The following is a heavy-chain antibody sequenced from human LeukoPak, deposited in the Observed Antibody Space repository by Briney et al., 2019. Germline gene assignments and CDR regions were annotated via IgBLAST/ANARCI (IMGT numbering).Heavy chain of an antibody. D-gene: IGHD3-10*01. CDR1: GFTFSDYY. J-gene: IGHJ4*02. V-gene: IGHV3-11*06. CDR2: ISSASSYT. CDR3: VRVGKSMIRGVSFDY. Sequence: GGSLRLSCAASGFTFSDYYMSWIRQAPGKGLEWVSYISSASSYTNYADSVKGRFTISRDNAKNTLYLQMNSLSAEDTALYYCVRVGKSMIRGVSFDYWGQGTLVTVSS.